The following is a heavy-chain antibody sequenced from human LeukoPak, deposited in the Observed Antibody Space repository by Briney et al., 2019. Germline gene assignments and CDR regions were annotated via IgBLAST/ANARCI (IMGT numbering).Heavy chain of an antibody. Sequence: GGSLRLSCAAAGFTFSSYEMNWGRQAPGKGLEWVSYISDSGSTIYYADSVKGRFTISRDNAKNSVYLQMNSLRAEDTAVYYCASRPGGYDSSGFSAYWSKGTLVTVSS. J-gene: IGHJ4*02. CDR1: GFTFSSYE. D-gene: IGHD3-22*01. CDR2: ISDSGSTI. V-gene: IGHV3-48*03. CDR3: ASRPGGYDSSGFSAY.